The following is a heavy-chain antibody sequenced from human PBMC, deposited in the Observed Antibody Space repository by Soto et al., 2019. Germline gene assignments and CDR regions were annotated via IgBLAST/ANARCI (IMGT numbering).Heavy chain of an antibody. D-gene: IGHD1-26*01. CDR1: GYTFTGYY. V-gene: IGHV1-18*04. CDR3: TRGPPSWEMLVEFRGDY. CDR2: ISAYNGNI. Sequence: ASVKVSCKASGYTFTGYYMHWVRQAPGQGLEWMGWISAYNGNINYAQRFRNRVAMTIDTSAHTAYLELRSLRSDDTAVFYCTRGPPSWEMLVEFRGDYWGQGTQVTVSS. J-gene: IGHJ4*02.